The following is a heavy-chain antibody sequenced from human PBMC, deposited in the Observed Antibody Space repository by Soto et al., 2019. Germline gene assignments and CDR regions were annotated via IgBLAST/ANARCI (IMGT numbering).Heavy chain of an antibody. V-gene: IGHV4-38-2*02. D-gene: IGHD3-22*01. CDR2: IYHSGST. Sequence: LETLSLTCAVSGYSISSGYYWGWIRQPPGKGLEWIGSIYHSGSTYYNPSLKSRVTISVDTSKNQFSLKLSSVTAADTAVYYCAREGYYDSSGTHAWGQGTLVTVSS. CDR3: AREGYYDSSGTHA. CDR1: GYSISSGYY. J-gene: IGHJ5*02.